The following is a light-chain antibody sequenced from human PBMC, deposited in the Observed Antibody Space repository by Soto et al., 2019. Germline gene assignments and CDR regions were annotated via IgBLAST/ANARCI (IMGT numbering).Light chain of an antibody. J-gene: IGLJ2*01. CDR3: SSYTSSTHVV. V-gene: IGLV2-14*01. CDR1: SSDVGGYNY. CDR2: EVS. Sequence: QSALTQPASVSGSPGQSITISCTGTSSDVGGYNYVSWYQQHPGKAPKLMIYEVSNRPSGVSNRFSGSKSGNTASLTISGLQAEDEADYYCSSYTSSTHVVXXXGXXLTVL.